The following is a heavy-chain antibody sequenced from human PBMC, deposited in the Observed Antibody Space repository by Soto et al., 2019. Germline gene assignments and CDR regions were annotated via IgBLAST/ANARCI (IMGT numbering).Heavy chain of an antibody. Sequence: QVQLQESGPGLVKPSGTLSLTCAVSGGSISSSNWWSWVRQPPGKGLEWIGEIYHSGSTNYNPSLKSRVTQSVDKSNSQCSLKLSSVTAADPAVYYRARVAVAGTRVDYWGQGTLVTVSS. V-gene: IGHV4-4*02. CDR1: GGSISSSNW. D-gene: IGHD6-19*01. J-gene: IGHJ4*02. CDR2: IYHSGST. CDR3: ARVAVAGTRVDY.